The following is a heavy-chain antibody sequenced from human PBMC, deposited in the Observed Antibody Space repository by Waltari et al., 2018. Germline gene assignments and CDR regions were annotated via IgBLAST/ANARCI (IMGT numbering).Heavy chain of an antibody. CDR2: ISWNSGSI. J-gene: IGHJ4*02. CDR1: GFTFDDYA. D-gene: IGHD3-10*01. V-gene: IGHV3-9*03. Sequence: EVQLVESGGGLVQPGRSLRLSCAASGFTFDDYAMPWVRQAPGKGLEWVSGISWNSGSIGYADSVKGRFTISRDNAKNSLYLQMNSLRAEDMALYYCAKDIGSGSYPPYYFDYWGQGTLVTVSS. CDR3: AKDIGSGSYPPYYFDY.